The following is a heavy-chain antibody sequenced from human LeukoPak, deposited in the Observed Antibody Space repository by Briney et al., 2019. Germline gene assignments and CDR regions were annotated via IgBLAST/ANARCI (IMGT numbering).Heavy chain of an antibody. CDR1: GYTFTGYY. D-gene: IGHD3-10*01. V-gene: IGHV1-2*02. CDR3: ARGGDGILWFGELLIYGFDY. J-gene: IGHJ4*02. Sequence: ASVKVSCKASGYTFTGYYMHWVRQAPGQGLEWMGWINPNSGGTNYAQKFQGRVTMTRDTSISTAYMGLSRLRSDDTAVYYCARGGDGILWFGELLIYGFDYWGQGTLVTVSS. CDR2: INPNSGGT.